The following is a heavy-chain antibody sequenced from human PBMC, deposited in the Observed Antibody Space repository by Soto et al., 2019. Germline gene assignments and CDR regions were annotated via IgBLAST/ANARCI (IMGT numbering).Heavy chain of an antibody. CDR2: IYWGDDK. Sequence: QITVKESSPTRVKPTQTLTLTCTFFGFSFSNFGAGVGWIRLPPGKALDCLALIYWGDDKRYNSSLKTRLTITKVTSKNQVVLTAANMDPADTGTYSCVYIASANGWQIIEYWGQGTRVTVSS. CDR1: GFSFSNFGAG. J-gene: IGHJ4*02. CDR3: VYIASANGWQIIEY. V-gene: IGHV2-5*02. D-gene: IGHD2-8*01.